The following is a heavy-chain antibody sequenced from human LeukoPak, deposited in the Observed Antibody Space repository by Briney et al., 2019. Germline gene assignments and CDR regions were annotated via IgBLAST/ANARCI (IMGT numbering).Heavy chain of an antibody. D-gene: IGHD6-19*01. J-gene: IGHJ4*02. CDR1: GGSISSYY. CDR3: ARTVAGTRSFDY. V-gene: IGHV4-59*01. CDR2: IYYSGST. Sequence: SETLSLTCTVSGGSISSYYWGWIRQPPGKGLEWIGYIYYSGSTNYNPSLKSRVTISVDTSKNQFSLKLSSVTAADTAVYYCARTVAGTRSFDYWGQGTLVTVSS.